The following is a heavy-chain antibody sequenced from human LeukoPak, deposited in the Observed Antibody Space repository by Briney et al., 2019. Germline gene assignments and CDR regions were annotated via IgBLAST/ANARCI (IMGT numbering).Heavy chain of an antibody. Sequence: GGSLRLSCAASGFTFSTYSMNWVRQAPGKGLEWVSYISSSTTNMYYADSVKGRFTIPRDNAKNSLYLQMNSLRAEDTAVYYCAREYSSSSGRSFDYWGQGTLVTVSS. J-gene: IGHJ4*02. CDR3: AREYSSSSGRSFDY. CDR2: ISSSTTNM. V-gene: IGHV3-48*01. D-gene: IGHD6-6*01. CDR1: GFTFSTYS.